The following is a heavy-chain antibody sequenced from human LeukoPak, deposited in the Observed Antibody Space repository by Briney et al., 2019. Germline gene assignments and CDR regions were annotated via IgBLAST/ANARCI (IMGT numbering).Heavy chain of an antibody. CDR3: ARGESIAAAGTVDY. D-gene: IGHD6-13*01. CDR2: ISSSSSYI. J-gene: IGHJ4*02. Sequence: GGSLRLSCAASGFTFSSYSMNWVRQAPGKGLEWVSSISSSSSYIYYADSVKGRFTISRDNAKNSLYLQMNSLRAEDTAVYYCARGESIAAAGTVDYWGQGTLVTVPS. V-gene: IGHV3-21*01. CDR1: GFTFSSYS.